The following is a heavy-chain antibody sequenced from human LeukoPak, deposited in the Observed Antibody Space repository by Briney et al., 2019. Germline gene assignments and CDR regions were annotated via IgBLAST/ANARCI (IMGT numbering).Heavy chain of an antibody. Sequence: PSETLSLTCAVSGCSISSSSYYWGWIRQPPGKGLVWIGSIYYSGSTYYNPSLNSRATTSVDTSNNQFSLMLSSVTAADTAVYYCARQRGRWHIVVVAAADWFDPWGQGTLVTVSS. CDR2: IYYSGST. CDR3: ARQRGRWHIVVVAAADWFDP. CDR1: GCSISSSSYY. J-gene: IGHJ5*02. V-gene: IGHV4-39*07. D-gene: IGHD2-2*01.